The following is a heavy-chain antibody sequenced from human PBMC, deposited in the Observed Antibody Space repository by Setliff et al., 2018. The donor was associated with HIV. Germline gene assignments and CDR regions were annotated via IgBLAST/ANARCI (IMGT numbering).Heavy chain of an antibody. CDR3: AKGFRPVDTALVSGPTY. CDR2: ISGSGGST. Sequence: PSETLSLTCFVSGVSISDHYWGWIRQPPGKGLEWVSGISGSGGSTYYADSVKGRFTISRDNSQNTLYLQMNSLRADDTAIYYCAKGFRPVDTALVSGPTYWGQGIRVTVSS. D-gene: IGHD5-18*01. CDR1: GVSISDHY. J-gene: IGHJ4*02. V-gene: IGHV3-23*01.